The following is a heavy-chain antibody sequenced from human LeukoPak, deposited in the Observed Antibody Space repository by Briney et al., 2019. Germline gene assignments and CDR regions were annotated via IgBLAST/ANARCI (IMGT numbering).Heavy chain of an antibody. V-gene: IGHV3-66*01. J-gene: IGHJ5*02. CDR3: ARGQQLVYNWFDP. D-gene: IGHD6-13*01. CDR1: GFTFNSYA. CDR2: IYSGGST. Sequence: GGSLRLSCAASGFTFNSYAMHWVRQAPGKGLEWVSVIYSGGSTYYADSVKGRFTISRDNSKNTLYLQMNSLRAEDTAVYYCARGQQLVYNWFDPWGQGTLVTVSS.